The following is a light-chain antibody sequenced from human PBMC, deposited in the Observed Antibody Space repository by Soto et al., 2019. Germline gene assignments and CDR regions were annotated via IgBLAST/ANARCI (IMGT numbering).Light chain of an antibody. CDR3: QTWGTGMRV. Sequence: QPVLTQSPSASASLGPSVKLTCTLSSGHSSYAIAWHQQQPEKGPRYLLKVNSDGSHIKGDAIPDRFSGSSSGAARYISIASRQSEDEADYSSQTWGTGMRVFGGGTKLTVL. CDR2: VNSDGSH. J-gene: IGLJ3*02. CDR1: SGHSSYA. V-gene: IGLV4-69*01.